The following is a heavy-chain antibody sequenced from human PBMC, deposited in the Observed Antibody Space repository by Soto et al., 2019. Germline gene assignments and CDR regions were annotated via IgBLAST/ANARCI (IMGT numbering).Heavy chain of an antibody. Sequence: QPPGKGLEWIGEINHSGSTNYNPSHKKRVTISVDTSKNQFSLKLSSVTAADTAVYYCARTTVYINWCDPWGQGTRSPSPQ. J-gene: IGHJ5*02. V-gene: IGHV4-34*01. CDR2: INHSGST. CDR3: ARTTVYINWCDP. D-gene: IGHD4-17*01.